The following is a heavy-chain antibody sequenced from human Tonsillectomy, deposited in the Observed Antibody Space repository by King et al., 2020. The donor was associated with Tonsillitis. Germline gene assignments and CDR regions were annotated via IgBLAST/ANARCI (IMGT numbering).Heavy chain of an antibody. D-gene: IGHD3-3*01. J-gene: IGHJ4*02. Sequence: QLVQSGAEVKKPGESLKISCKGSGYNFANYWIGWVRQMTGKGLEWRGIIYPGDSDTRYSPSFQGQVTISAEKSISTAYLQWRSLKASDTAMYYCARGVVIPRGSFDYWGQGSLVTVSS. CDR3: ARGVVIPRGSFDY. V-gene: IGHV5-51*03. CDR1: GYNFANYW. CDR2: IYPGDSDT.